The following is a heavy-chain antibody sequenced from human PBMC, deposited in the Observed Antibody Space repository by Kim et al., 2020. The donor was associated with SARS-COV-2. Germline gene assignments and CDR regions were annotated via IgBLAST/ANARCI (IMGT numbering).Heavy chain of an antibody. CDR3: ARGRRRLEGAFDD. Sequence: GNTGFAQKLKCRVTMTRTTSISTAYMEPGGLRSEDTAVYYCARGRRRLEGAFDDWGQGTLVTVSS. D-gene: IGHD1-1*01. CDR2: GNT. J-gene: IGHJ4*02. V-gene: IGHV1-8*01.